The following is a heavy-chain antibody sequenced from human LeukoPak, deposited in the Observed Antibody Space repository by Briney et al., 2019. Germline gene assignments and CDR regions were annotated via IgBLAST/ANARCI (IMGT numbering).Heavy chain of an antibody. V-gene: IGHV3-23*01. CDR3: AKFYSSWHRWSAEYFQH. J-gene: IGHJ1*01. D-gene: IGHD6-13*01. CDR2: ISGSGGST. CDR1: GFTFSSYA. Sequence: TGGSLRLSCAASGFTFSSYAMSWVRQAPGKGLEWVSAISGSGGSTYYADSVKGRFTISRDNSKNTLYLQMNSLRAEDTAVYYCAKFYSSWHRWSAEYFQHWGQGTLVTVSS.